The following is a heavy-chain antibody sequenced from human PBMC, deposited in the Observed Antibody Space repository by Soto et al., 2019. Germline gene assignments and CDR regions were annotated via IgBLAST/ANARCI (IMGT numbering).Heavy chain of an antibody. CDR1: GFTFSSYA. D-gene: IGHD3-3*01. Sequence: PGGSLRLSCAASGFTFSSYAMSWVRQAPGKGLEWVSVIYSGGSTYYADSVKGRFTISRDNSKNTLYLQMNSLRAEDTAVYYCARDRYDFWSGSNWFDPWGQGTLVTVSS. V-gene: IGHV3-66*01. CDR2: IYSGGST. J-gene: IGHJ5*02. CDR3: ARDRYDFWSGSNWFDP.